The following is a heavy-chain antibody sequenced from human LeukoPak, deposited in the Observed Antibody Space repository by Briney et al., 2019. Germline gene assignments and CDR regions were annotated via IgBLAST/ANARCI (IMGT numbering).Heavy chain of an antibody. CDR1: GFTFSVYY. D-gene: IGHD2-2*01. CDR2: ISSSSSYT. CDR3: ARDNLTAAMDV. Sequence: PGGSLRLSCAASGFTFSVYYKSWLRQAPGKGLEWVSYISSSSSYTNYADSVKGRFTISRDNAKNSLYLQMNSLRAEDTAVYYCARDNLTAAMDVWGKGTTVTVSS. V-gene: IGHV3-11*06. J-gene: IGHJ6*04.